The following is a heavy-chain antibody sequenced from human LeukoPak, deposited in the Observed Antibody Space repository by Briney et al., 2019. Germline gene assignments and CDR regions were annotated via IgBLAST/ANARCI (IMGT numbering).Heavy chain of an antibody. CDR1: GDSISSADYY. D-gene: IGHD1-26*01. J-gene: IGHJ4*02. CDR3: ARVKYSGSYYGVDY. Sequence: SETLSLTCTVSGDSISSADYYWSWIRQPPGKVLEWIGYIYYSGSTYYNPSLKSRVIISADTSKNQFSLKLSSVTAADTAVHYCARVKYSGSYYGVDYWGQGTLVTVSS. V-gene: IGHV4-30-4*08. CDR2: IYYSGST.